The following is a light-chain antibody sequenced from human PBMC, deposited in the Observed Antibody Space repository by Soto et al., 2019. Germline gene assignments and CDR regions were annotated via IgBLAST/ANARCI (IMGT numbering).Light chain of an antibody. CDR2: IAY. J-gene: IGKJ5*01. CDR3: QQLDSMPIA. Sequence: IQLPQSPSSLSASLGDRVAITCRPSQGIRSYLACYQKKPGEAPELLISIAYMLQSGVPSRFSGSGSGTDSVLTISSQNPEDSATYYCQQLDSMPIAFGQGPRLEI. V-gene: IGKV1-9*01. CDR1: QGIRSY.